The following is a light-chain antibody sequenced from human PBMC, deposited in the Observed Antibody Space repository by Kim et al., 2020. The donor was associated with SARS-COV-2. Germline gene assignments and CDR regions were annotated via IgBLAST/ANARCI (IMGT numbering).Light chain of an antibody. CDR3: QQYGISPYT. J-gene: IGKJ2*01. Sequence: EFVLTQSPGTLSLSPGERVTLSCRASQSLSGSYLAWYQHQPGRAPRLLIYAASNRATGIPDRFSGSGSGTDFILTISRLEPEDFAVYYCQQYGISPYTFGQGTKLEIK. V-gene: IGKV3-20*01. CDR1: QSLSGSY. CDR2: AAS.